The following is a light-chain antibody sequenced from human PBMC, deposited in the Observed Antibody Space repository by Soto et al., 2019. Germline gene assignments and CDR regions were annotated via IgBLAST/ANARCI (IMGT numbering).Light chain of an antibody. V-gene: IGLV2-14*01. CDR1: FSDIAVFNY. Sequence: QSVLAQPASVSGSPGQSITISCTGSFSDIAVFNYVSWYQQYPGRAPKLLIYQVISRASGVSHRFSGSKSGNTASLTISGLQPEDEAEYYCNSYSSTNFYVFGTGTKVTVL. CDR2: QVI. CDR3: NSYSSTNFYV. J-gene: IGLJ1*01.